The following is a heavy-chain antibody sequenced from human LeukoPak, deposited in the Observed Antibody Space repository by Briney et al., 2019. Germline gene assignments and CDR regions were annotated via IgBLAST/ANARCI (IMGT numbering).Heavy chain of an antibody. Sequence: GGSLRLSCAASGFTFSSYWMSWVRQAPGKGLEWVANIKQDGSEKYNVDSVKGRFTISRDNAKNSLYLQMNSLRAEDTAVYYCARFNPSAAGRREERFDYWGQGTLVTVSS. J-gene: IGHJ4*02. D-gene: IGHD6-13*01. V-gene: IGHV3-7*01. CDR3: ARFNPSAAGRREERFDY. CDR2: IKQDGSEK. CDR1: GFTFSSYW.